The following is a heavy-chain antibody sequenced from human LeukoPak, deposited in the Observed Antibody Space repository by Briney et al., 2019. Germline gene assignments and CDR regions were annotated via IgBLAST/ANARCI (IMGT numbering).Heavy chain of an antibody. D-gene: IGHD6-19*01. CDR2: IDSGGST. J-gene: IGHJ3*02. CDR3: ARDAVAGGFDM. V-gene: IGHV3-53*01. CDR1: GFTFSSYA. Sequence: GGSLRLSCAASGFTFSSYAMSWVRQAPGKGLEWVSLIDSGGSTYYADSVKGRFTISRDNSKNTLYLQMSTLRAEDTAVYYCARDAVAGGFDMWGQGTMVIVSS.